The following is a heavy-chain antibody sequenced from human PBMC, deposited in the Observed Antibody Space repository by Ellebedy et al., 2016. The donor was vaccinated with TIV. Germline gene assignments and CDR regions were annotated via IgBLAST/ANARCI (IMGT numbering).Heavy chain of an antibody. D-gene: IGHD1-1*01. J-gene: IGHJ6*02. CDR3: AREKETAGYYYYGMDV. CDR2: IYTSGST. V-gene: IGHV4-4*07. CDR1: GGSISSYY. Sequence: MPSETLSLTCTVSGGSISSYYRSWIRQPAGKGLEWIGRIYTSGSTNYNPSLKSRVTMSVDTSKNQFSLKLSSVTAADTAVYYCAREKETAGYYYYGMDVWGQGTTVTVSS.